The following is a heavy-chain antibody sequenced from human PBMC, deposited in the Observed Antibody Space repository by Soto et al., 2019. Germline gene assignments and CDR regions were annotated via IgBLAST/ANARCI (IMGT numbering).Heavy chain of an antibody. CDR1: GFTFSSYG. V-gene: IGHV3-23*01. CDR3: AEDSRAGGNYGFYCDL. D-gene: IGHD1-7*01. J-gene: IGHJ6*01. CDR2: SSATGAGT. Sequence: EVQLLESGGGLVQPGGSLRLSCAASGFTFSSYGMTWVRQAPGKGLEWVSFSSATGAGTYYADSVKGRFTISRDNSKNTRYLQMTRLRAYVTAVYYCAEDSRAGGNYGFYCDLWGQGAVVIVPS.